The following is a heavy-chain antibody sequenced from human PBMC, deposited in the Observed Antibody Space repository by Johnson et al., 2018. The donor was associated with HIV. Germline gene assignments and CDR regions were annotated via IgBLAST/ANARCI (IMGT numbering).Heavy chain of an antibody. J-gene: IGHJ3*02. Sequence: QVQLVESGGGLVQPGGSLRLSCAASGFTVSSNYMSWVRQGPGKGLEWVAFIRHDGNNKYYADSVKGRFTISRDNSKNTLYLQMNSLRAEDTAVYYCARGEQWLVPDSEDAFGIWGQGTMVTVSS. V-gene: IGHV3-30*02. CDR3: ARGEQWLVPDSEDAFGI. CDR2: IRHDGNNK. D-gene: IGHD6-19*01. CDR1: GFTVSSNY.